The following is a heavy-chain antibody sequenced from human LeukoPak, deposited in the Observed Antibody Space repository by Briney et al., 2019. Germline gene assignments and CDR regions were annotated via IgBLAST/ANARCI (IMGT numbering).Heavy chain of an antibody. J-gene: IGHJ4*02. D-gene: IGHD3-9*01. V-gene: IGHV5-51*01. CDR1: GYSFTSYW. CDR3: ARQNYDILTGSAPSPHIDY. Sequence: GESLKISCKGSGYSFTSYWNGWVRQMPGKGLEWMGIIYPGDSDTRYSPSFQGQVTISADKSISTAYLQWSSLKASDTAMYYCARQNYDILTGSAPSPHIDYWGQGTLVTVSS. CDR2: IYPGDSDT.